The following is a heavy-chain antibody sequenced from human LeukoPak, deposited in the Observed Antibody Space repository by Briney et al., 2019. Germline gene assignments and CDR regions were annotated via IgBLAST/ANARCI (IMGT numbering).Heavy chain of an antibody. D-gene: IGHD3-10*01. Sequence: GGSLRLSCAASGFSLSNYWMSWVRQAPGKGLEWGANINQDGGDKYYVDSVMGRFTISKDNAKNSVYLQMNSLRPEDTAIYYCAWYGVTHGLDVWGQGTTVTVSS. CDR2: INQDGGDK. CDR3: AWYGVTHGLDV. V-gene: IGHV3-7*01. J-gene: IGHJ6*02. CDR1: GFSLSNYW.